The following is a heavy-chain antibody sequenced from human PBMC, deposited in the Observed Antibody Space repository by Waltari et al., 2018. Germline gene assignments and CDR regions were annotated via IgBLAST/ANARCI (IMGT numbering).Heavy chain of an antibody. J-gene: IGHJ5*02. Sequence: QIQLVQSGGEVKKPGASVKVSCKASGYMFRNFGIFWVRQAPGQGLEFMGWISAYTGNTNYPQAFQGRLSLTADTSASSAYMELSSLTSDDTAVYYCARDRRDDNNSVRWLDPWGQGTLVTVSS. CDR1: GYMFRNFG. CDR3: ARDRRDDNNSVRWLDP. V-gene: IGHV1-18*01. CDR2: ISAYTGNT. D-gene: IGHD3-10*02.